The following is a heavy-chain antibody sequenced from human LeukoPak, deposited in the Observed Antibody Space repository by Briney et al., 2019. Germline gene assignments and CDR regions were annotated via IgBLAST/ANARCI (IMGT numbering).Heavy chain of an antibody. Sequence: PGGSLRLPCAASGFTFSSYSMNWVRQPPGKGLEWVSSVSSSSSYIYYADSVKGRFTISRDNAKNSLYLQMNSLRADDTAVYYCARADAIYFDYWGQGTLVTVSS. CDR3: ARADAIYFDY. CDR2: VSSSSSYI. CDR1: GFTFSSYS. J-gene: IGHJ4*02. V-gene: IGHV3-21*01.